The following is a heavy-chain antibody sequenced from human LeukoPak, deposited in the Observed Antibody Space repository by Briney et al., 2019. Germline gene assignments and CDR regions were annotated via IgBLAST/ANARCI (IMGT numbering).Heavy chain of an antibody. CDR3: ARHVWGGMIVVVQELNWFDP. J-gene: IGHJ5*02. CDR2: IYYSGST. Sequence: TSETLSLTCTVSGGSISSSSYYWGWIRQPPGKGLEWIGSIYYSGSTYYNPSLKSRVTISVDTSKNQFSLKLSSVTAADTAVYYCARHVWGGMIVVVQELNWFDPWGQGTLVTVSS. V-gene: IGHV4-39*01. CDR1: GGSISSSSYY. D-gene: IGHD3-22*01.